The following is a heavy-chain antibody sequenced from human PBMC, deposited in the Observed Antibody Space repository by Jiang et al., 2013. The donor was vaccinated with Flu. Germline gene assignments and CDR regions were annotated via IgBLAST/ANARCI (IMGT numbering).Heavy chain of an antibody. CDR1: GDSVSSDTVI. V-gene: IGHV6-1*01. Sequence: QTLSLTCVISGDSVSSDTVIWSWIRQSPSRGLEWLGRTYYRSNWFKEYAESVKSRITISPDTSKNQFSLQLNSVTPEDTAVYYCARDGYTDGSNDGFDIWGQGTMVTVSS. CDR2: TYYRSNWFK. D-gene: IGHD5-18*01. J-gene: IGHJ3*02. CDR3: ARDGYTDGSNDGFDI.